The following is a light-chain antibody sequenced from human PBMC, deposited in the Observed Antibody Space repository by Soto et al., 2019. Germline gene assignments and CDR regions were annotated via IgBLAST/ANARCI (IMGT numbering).Light chain of an antibody. CDR1: QAISTY. V-gene: IGKV1-9*01. CDR3: QQFYNYPRT. J-gene: IGKJ1*01. CDR2: DAS. Sequence: DIQMNQSPSAMSASVGDRVTITFRASQAISTYLAWYQQIPGKAPKLLIYDASTLQTGVPSRFSGSGSGTDFTLTISYLQSEDFGTYYCQQFYNYPRTFGQGTKVDIK.